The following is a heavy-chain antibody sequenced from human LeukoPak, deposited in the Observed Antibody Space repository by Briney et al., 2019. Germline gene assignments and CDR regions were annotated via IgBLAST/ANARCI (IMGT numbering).Heavy chain of an antibody. CDR2: IRYDGSNK. CDR1: GFTFSSYG. CDR3: AKDHCSSTSCSPSEFDP. V-gene: IGHV3-30*02. J-gene: IGHJ5*02. Sequence: GGSLRLSCAASGFTFSSYGMHWVRQAPGKGLEWVAFIRYDGSNKYYADSVKGRFTISRDNSKNTLYLQMNSLRAEDTAVYYCAKDHCSSTSCSPSEFDPWGQGTLVTVSS. D-gene: IGHD2-2*01.